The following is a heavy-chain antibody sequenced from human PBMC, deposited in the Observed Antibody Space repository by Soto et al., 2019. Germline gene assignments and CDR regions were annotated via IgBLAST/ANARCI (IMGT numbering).Heavy chain of an antibody. V-gene: IGHV4-31*03. CDR3: ARLLWFGELSGYYGMDV. CDR2: IYYIGRT. D-gene: IGHD3-10*01. Sequence: SETLSLTCTVSGGSISSGGYYWSWIRQHPGKSLEWIGYIYYIGRTYYNPSLKSRVTISVDTSKNQFSLKLSSVTAADTAVYYCARLLWFGELSGYYGMDVWGQGTTVTVSS. J-gene: IGHJ6*02. CDR1: GGSISSGGYY.